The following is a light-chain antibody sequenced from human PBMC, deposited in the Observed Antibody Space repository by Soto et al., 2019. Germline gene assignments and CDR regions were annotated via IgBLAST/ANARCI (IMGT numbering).Light chain of an antibody. CDR3: LQYYNYLWT. CDR1: QSIGSW. J-gene: IGKJ1*01. V-gene: IGKV1-5*03. Sequence: DIQMTQSPSTLSGSVGDRVTITCRASQSIGSWLAWYQQKPGKAPNLLIYKASSLESGVPSRFSGRGSGTEFTVTTSRLQPEDFATYYCLQYYNYLWTFGQGTKVDIK. CDR2: KAS.